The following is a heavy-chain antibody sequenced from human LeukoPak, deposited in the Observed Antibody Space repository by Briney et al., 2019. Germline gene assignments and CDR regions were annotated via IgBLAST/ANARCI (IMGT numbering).Heavy chain of an antibody. CDR2: IKQDGSEK. J-gene: IGHJ6*02. Sequence: PGGSLRLSCAASGFTFSSYWMSWVRQAPGKGLERVANIKQDGSEKYYVDSVKGRFTISRDNAKNSLYLQMNSLRAEDTAVYYCARDLIAAAGLYYYYYGMDVWGQGTTVTVSS. D-gene: IGHD6-13*01. V-gene: IGHV3-7*04. CDR1: GFTFSSYW. CDR3: ARDLIAAAGLYYYYYGMDV.